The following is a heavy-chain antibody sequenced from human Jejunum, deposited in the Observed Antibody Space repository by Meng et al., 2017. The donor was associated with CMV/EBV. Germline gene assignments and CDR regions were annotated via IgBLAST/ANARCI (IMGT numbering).Heavy chain of an antibody. CDR3: AHFVGGYYPSRPDY. V-gene: IGHV2-5*02. J-gene: IGHJ4*02. CDR2: IYRGDDK. Sequence: QIPLKESGPTLVKPTXTLTLTCSFSGFSPSTSGEGVGWIRQPPGKALEWLALIYRGDDKRYSPSLNSRLTIAKDTSKNEVVLTLTNMGPIDTGTYYCAHFVGGYYPSRPDYWGQGTLVTVSS. D-gene: IGHD1-26*01. CDR1: GFSPSTSGEG.